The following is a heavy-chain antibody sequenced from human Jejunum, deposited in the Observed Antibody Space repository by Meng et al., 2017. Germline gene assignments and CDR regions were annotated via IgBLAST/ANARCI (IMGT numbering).Heavy chain of an antibody. CDR1: GGSVSSAAYY. V-gene: IGHV4-61*08. Sequence: QVQVQESGPGLVRPSETLSLTCTVSGGSVSSAAYYWNWIRQPPGKGLEWIGYIYYSGGTTYSPSLNSRVTISIDTAKNQVSLKMNSVTAADTAVYYCARDTAGFGPWGQGTLVTVSS. CDR3: ARDTAGFGP. J-gene: IGHJ5*02. CDR2: IYYSGGT. D-gene: IGHD6-13*01.